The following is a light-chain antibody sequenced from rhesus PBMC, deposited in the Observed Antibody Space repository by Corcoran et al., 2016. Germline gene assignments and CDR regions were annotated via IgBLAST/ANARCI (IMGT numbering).Light chain of an antibody. Sequence: DIQLTQSPSFLSASVGDRVTITCRASQGINNHLSWCQQRPGKAPKTLLYYASSLETGVPSRFSGSGSGTEYTLTISSLQPEDIATYYCQQYYNSPYSFGQGTKVEIK. CDR3: QQYYNSPYS. V-gene: IGKV1-66*01. CDR1: QGINNH. CDR2: YAS. J-gene: IGKJ2*01.